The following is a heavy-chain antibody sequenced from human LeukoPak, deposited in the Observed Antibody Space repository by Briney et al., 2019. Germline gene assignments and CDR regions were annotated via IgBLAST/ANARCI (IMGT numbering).Heavy chain of an antibody. CDR2: IYTSGST. J-gene: IGHJ2*01. D-gene: IGHD2-2*01. V-gene: IGHV4-61*02. CDR3: ARTYVPPWYFDL. CDR1: GGSISSGSYY. Sequence: SETLSLTCTVSGGSISSGSYYGSWIRQPAGKGLEWIGRIYTSGSTNYNPSLKSRVTISVDTSKNQFSLKLTSVTAADTAVYYCARTYVPPWYFDLWGRGTLVTVSS.